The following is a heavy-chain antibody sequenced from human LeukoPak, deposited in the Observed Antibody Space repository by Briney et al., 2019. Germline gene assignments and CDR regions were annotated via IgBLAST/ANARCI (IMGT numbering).Heavy chain of an antibody. J-gene: IGHJ4*02. CDR3: ARGFLWFGELSFDY. CDR1: GYTFTSYY. CDR2: VNPSGGST. Sequence: ASVKVSCKASGYTFTSYYMHWVRQAPGQGLEWMGMVNPSGGSTTYAQKFQGRVTMTRDTSISTAYMELSRLRSDDTAVYYCARGFLWFGELSFDYWGQGTLVTVSS. D-gene: IGHD3-10*01. V-gene: IGHV1-46*01.